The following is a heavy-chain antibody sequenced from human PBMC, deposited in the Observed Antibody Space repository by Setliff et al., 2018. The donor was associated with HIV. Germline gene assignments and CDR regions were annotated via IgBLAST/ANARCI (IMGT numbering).Heavy chain of an antibody. V-gene: IGHV1-18*01. CDR3: ARVPISGYYYYMDV. CDR2: ISAYNGNT. Sequence: ASVKVSCKASGYTFTSYGISWVRQAPGQGLEWMGWISAYNGNTNYAQKFQGRVTMTRDTSISTAYMELSRLRSDDTAVYYCARVPISGYYYYMDVWGKGTTVTVSS. CDR1: GYTFTSYG. J-gene: IGHJ6*03.